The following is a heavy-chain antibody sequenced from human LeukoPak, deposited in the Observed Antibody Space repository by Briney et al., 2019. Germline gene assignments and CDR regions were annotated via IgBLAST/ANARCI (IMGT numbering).Heavy chain of an antibody. CDR2: IIPILGIT. J-gene: IGHJ4*02. V-gene: IGHV1-69*04. D-gene: IGHD3-10*01. CDR1: GGTFSSYA. CDR3: ASGSGSNYFDY. Sequence: ASVKVSCKASGGTFSSYAMSWVRQAPGQGLEWMGRIIPILGITNYAQNFQGRVTITADRSTSTAYMELSSLRSEDTAVYYCASGSGSNYFDYWGQGTLVTVSS.